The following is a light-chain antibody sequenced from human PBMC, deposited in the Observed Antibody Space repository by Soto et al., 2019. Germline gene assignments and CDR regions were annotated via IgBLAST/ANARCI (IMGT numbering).Light chain of an antibody. V-gene: IGKV4-1*01. CDR2: WAS. CDR1: QTVLHDTDSRNY. CDR3: QQYYGTPPT. J-gene: IGKJ2*01. Sequence: EIVMTQSPEFLSVSLGETATINCTSTQTVLHDTDSRNYLSWFQQKPGQPPKLLISWASTRESGVPARFSGSGSETDFTLTISDLQAEDVAVYYCQQYYGTPPTFGQGSKLDIK.